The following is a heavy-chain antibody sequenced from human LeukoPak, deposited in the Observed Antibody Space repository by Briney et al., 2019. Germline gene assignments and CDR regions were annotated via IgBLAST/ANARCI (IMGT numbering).Heavy chain of an antibody. D-gene: IGHD1-26*01. V-gene: IGHV3-21*01. CDR2: ISSSSSYI. CDR1: GLTFSSYS. Sequence: TGGSLRLSCAASGLTFSSYSMKWVRQAPGKGGEGVSSISSSSSYIYYADSVKGRSTIYRDNGKNSLYLKKNSLRAEDTAVYYCARSPGEWEPMYYFDYWGQGTLVTVSS. J-gene: IGHJ4*02. CDR3: ARSPGEWEPMYYFDY.